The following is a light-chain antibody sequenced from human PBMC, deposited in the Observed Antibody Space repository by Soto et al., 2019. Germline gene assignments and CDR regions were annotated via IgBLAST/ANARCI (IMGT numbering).Light chain of an antibody. CDR2: EVS. CDR3: ISYTTNSALGV. CDR1: SSDVGGYNY. V-gene: IGLV2-14*01. Sequence: QSALTQPASVSGSPGQSITISCTGTSSDVGGYNYVSWYQRHPGKAPKLMIYEVSHRPSGVSTRFSGSKSGNTASLTISGLQAEDEADYYCISYTTNSALGVFGAGTKLTVL. J-gene: IGLJ1*01.